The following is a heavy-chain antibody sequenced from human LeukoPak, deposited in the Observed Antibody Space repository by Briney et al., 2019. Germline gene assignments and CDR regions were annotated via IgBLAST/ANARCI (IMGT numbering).Heavy chain of an antibody. D-gene: IGHD4-17*01. CDR3: ARDWWYGDYSIGNN. CDR2: ISGYNGNT. V-gene: IGHV1-18*01. Sequence: ASVKVFCKASGYTFTTYGISWVRQAPGQGLEWMGWISGYNGNTKYAQNFQGRVTVSTDTSTTTAYMELRSLRSDDTAVYYCARDWWYGDYSIGNNWGQGTLVTVSS. CDR1: GYTFTTYG. J-gene: IGHJ4*02.